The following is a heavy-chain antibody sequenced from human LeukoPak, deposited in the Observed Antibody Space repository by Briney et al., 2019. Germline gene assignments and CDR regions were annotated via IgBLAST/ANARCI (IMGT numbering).Heavy chain of an antibody. V-gene: IGHV4-59*08. Sequence: SETLSLTCTVSGGSISSYYWGWIRQPPGKGLEWIGYIYYSGSTNYNPSLKSRVTISVDTSKNQFSLKLSSVTAADTAVYYCARQGAVAGTIDYWGQGTLVTVSS. CDR1: GGSISSYY. J-gene: IGHJ4*02. CDR2: IYYSGST. CDR3: ARQGAVAGTIDY. D-gene: IGHD6-19*01.